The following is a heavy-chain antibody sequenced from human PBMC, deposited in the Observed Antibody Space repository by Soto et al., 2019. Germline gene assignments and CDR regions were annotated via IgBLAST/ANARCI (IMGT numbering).Heavy chain of an antibody. CDR2: ISSNGGST. Sequence: GGSLRLSCSASGFTFSSYVMHWVRQAPGKGLEYVSAISSNGGSTYYADSVKGRFTISRDNSKNTLYLQMSSLRAEDTAVYYCVKLSLIAAAGIDAFDIWGQGTMVTVSS. CDR3: VKLSLIAAAGIDAFDI. CDR1: GFTFSSYV. D-gene: IGHD6-13*01. V-gene: IGHV3-64D*08. J-gene: IGHJ3*02.